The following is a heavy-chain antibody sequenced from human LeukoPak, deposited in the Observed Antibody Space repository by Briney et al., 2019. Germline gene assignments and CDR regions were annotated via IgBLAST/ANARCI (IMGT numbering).Heavy chain of an antibody. V-gene: IGHV3-23*01. CDR2: ISGSGGST. CDR1: GFTFSSYA. J-gene: IGHJ5*02. CDR3: AKDKTLGGYCSSNSCPGNWFDP. D-gene: IGHD2-2*01. Sequence: GGSLRLSCAASGFTFSSYAMSWVRQAPGKGLEWVSAISGSGGSTYYADSVKGRFTISRDNSKNTLYLQMNSLRAEDTAVYYCAKDKTLGGYCSSNSCPGNWFDPWGQGTLVTVSS.